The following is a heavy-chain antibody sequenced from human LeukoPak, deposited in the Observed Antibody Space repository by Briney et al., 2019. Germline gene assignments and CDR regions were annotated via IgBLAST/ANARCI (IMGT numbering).Heavy chain of an antibody. J-gene: IGHJ4*02. D-gene: IGHD3-3*01. Sequence: PSETLSLTCTVSGGPISSGGYYWSWIRQHPGKGLEWIGYIYYSGSTYYNPSLKSRVTISVDTSKNQFSLKLSSVTAADTAVYYCARTSLTVSSDYWGQGTLVTVSS. CDR3: ARTSLTVSSDY. CDR1: GGPISSGGYY. CDR2: IYYSGST. V-gene: IGHV4-31*03.